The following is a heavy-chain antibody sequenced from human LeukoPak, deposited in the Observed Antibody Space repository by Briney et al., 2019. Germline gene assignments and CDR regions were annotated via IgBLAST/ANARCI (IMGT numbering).Heavy chain of an antibody. J-gene: IGHJ4*02. CDR2: IGNKPNGYAT. D-gene: IGHD2-8*02. Sequence: PGGSLRLSCVASGFSFSGSEMHWVRQASGKGLEWVGRIGNKPNGYATEYGATVKGRFIISRDDSRDTAYLQFNSLKTEDTAVYYCSSFEVSLSGLINYWGQGTLVTVSS. CDR1: GFSFSGSE. CDR3: SSFEVSLSGLINY. V-gene: IGHV3-73*01.